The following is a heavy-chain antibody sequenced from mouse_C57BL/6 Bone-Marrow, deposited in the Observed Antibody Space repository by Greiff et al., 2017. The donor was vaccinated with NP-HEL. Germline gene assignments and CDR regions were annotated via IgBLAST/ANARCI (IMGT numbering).Heavy chain of an antibody. J-gene: IGHJ4*01. Sequence: VHVKQSVAELVRPGASVKLSCTASGFNIKNTYMHWVKQRPEQGLEWIGRIDPANGNTKYAPKFQGKATITADTSSNTAYLQLSSLTSEDTAIYYCARSEDSSGYNAMDYWGQGTSVTVSS. D-gene: IGHD3-2*02. CDR1: GFNIKNTY. CDR3: ARSEDSSGYNAMDY. V-gene: IGHV14-3*01. CDR2: IDPANGNT.